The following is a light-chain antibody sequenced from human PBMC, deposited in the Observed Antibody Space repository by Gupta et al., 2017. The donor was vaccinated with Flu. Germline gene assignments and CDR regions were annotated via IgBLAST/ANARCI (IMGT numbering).Light chain of an antibody. CDR2: WAS. CDR1: QSIFYSSNNKNY. V-gene: IGKV4-1*01. CDR3: QQYYSSPPT. J-gene: IGKJ5*01. Sequence: DLVMPQFPDSLAVSLGERATINCKSSQSIFYSSNNKNYLAWYQQKPGHPPKLLIYWASTREVGVPDRFSGGGSGTDFTLTISSLQAEDVALYYCQQYYSSPPTFGQGTRLEIK.